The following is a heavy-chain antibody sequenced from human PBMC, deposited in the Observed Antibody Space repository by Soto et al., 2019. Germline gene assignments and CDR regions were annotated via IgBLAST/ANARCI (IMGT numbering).Heavy chain of an antibody. CDR3: ASAAVTAPDY. J-gene: IGHJ4*02. CDR1: GFTVSRKY. CDR2: IYSGGDT. V-gene: IGHV3-53*01. D-gene: IGHD2-21*02. Sequence: EVQLVESGGGLIQPGGSLRLSCAASGFTVSRKYMTWVRQAPGKGLEWVSVIYSGGDTYYADSVKGRFTISRDNSKNTLYLQMHTLRAEATAVYYCASAAVTAPDYWGQGTLVTVSS.